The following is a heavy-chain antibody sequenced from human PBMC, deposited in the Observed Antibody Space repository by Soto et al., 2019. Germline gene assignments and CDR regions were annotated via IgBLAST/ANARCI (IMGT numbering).Heavy chain of an antibody. CDR1: GYTFSAYT. Sequence: ASVKVSCKATGYTFSAYTMNWVRQAPGQSLEWMGWINAGSGNTKYSQNFQGRVSITRDTSASTVYMELTGLTSEDTAVYYCARDTETLGPRANYDLDTWGQGTMDTVSS. J-gene: IGHJ3*02. CDR3: ARDTETLGPRANYDLDT. V-gene: IGHV1-3*01. D-gene: IGHD3-3*01. CDR2: INAGSGNT.